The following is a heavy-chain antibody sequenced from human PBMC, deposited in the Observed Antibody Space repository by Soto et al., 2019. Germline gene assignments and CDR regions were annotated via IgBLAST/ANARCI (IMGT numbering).Heavy chain of an antibody. Sequence: GSGPTLVNPTQTLTLTCTFSGFSLRTNGVGVGWIRQPPGKALEWLAVIYWDDDKRYSPSLKSRLTITKDTSKNQVVLTMTNMDPVDTATYYCAHSNTVTTPGRWFDPWGQGTLVTVSS. J-gene: IGHJ5*02. CDR2: IYWDDDK. D-gene: IGHD4-17*01. CDR1: GFSLRTNGVG. V-gene: IGHV2-5*02. CDR3: AHSNTVTTPGRWFDP.